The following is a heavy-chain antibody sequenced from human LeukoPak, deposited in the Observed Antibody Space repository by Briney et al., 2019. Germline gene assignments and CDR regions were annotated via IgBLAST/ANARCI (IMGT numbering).Heavy chain of an antibody. V-gene: IGHV3-9*01. CDR1: GFTLDDYA. D-gene: IGHD3-16*01. CDR2: ISWNSGSI. CDR3: AKDIGTLLRLGELYNAFDI. J-gene: IGHJ3*02. Sequence: GGSLRLSCAASGFTLDDYAMHWVRQAPGKGLEWVSGISWNSGSIGYADSVKGRFTISRDNAKNSLYLQMNSLRAEDTALYCCAKDIGTLLRLGELYNAFDIWGQGTMVTVSS.